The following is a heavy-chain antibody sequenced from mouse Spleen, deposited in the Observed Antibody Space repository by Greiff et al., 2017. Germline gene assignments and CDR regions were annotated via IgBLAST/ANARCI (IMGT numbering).Heavy chain of an antibody. CDR2: ISDGGSYT. J-gene: IGHJ2*01. Sequence: VPLQESGGGLVKPGGSLKLSCAASGFTFTSYAMSWVRQTPEQCLEWVATISDGGSYTYYPDNVKGRFTIYRENAQKNLYQEMSHLKSEEKDMYYCAREGFYCGRRYEGGDFEERGQGNTRTGSS. CDR1: GFTFTSYA. CDR3: AREGFYCGRRYEGGDFEE. D-gene: IGHD2-14*01. V-gene: IGHV5-4*01.